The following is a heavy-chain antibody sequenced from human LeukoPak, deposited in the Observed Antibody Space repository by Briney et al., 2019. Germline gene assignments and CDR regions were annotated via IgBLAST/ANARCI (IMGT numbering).Heavy chain of an antibody. Sequence: GRSLRLSCAAFGFTFDNYAMHWVREAPGKGLEWVSGIAWNSGTTAFADSVKGRFTISRDNAENSLYLQMNSLTPEDTAFYFCAKDMNSYGSGSSYNPWGPFDSWGQGTLVTVSS. V-gene: IGHV3-9*01. J-gene: IGHJ4*02. CDR1: GFTFDNYA. CDR2: IAWNSGTT. D-gene: IGHD3-10*01. CDR3: AKDMNSYGSGSSYNPWGPFDS.